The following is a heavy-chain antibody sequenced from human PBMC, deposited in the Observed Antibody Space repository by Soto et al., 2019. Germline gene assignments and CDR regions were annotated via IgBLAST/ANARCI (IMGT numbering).Heavy chain of an antibody. CDR1: GFTFSSYA. D-gene: IGHD6-13*01. Sequence: GGSLRLSCAASGFTFSSYAMHWVRQAPGKGLEWVAVISYDGSNKYYADSVKGRFTISRDNSKNTLYLQMNSLRAEDTAVYYCARDIAAAGRYYYYYGMDVWGQGTAVTVSS. J-gene: IGHJ6*02. CDR2: ISYDGSNK. CDR3: ARDIAAAGRYYYYYGMDV. V-gene: IGHV3-30-3*01.